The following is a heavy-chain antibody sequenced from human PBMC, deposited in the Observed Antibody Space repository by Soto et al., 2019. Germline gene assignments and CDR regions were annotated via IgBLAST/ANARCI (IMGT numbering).Heavy chain of an antibody. CDR2: ISFDGNII. D-gene: IGHD3-9*01. CDR1: DFSFSSYA. J-gene: IGHJ4*02. V-gene: IGHV3-30-3*01. Sequence: PGGSLRLSCAASDFSFSSYAMHWIRQAPGKGLEWLAVISFDGNIIQYADSVKGRLIISRDNSKNTLYLQMKSLRGDDTAVYYCARTFDTITYYFDYWGQGTLVTVSS. CDR3: ARTFDTITYYFDY.